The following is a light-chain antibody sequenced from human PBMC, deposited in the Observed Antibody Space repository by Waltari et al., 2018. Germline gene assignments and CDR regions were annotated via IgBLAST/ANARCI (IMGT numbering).Light chain of an antibody. V-gene: IGLV1-40*01. J-gene: IGLJ1*01. Sequence: QSVLTQSPSVSGAPGPRVTISCSGSSSTIGAGHGGHWYQQFPERAPKLLIFQNNHRPSGVPGRFSGSKSGTSASLVIAGLQAEDEADDYCQSYDGTRGVLYVFGSGTAVTVL. CDR1: SSTIGAGHG. CDR2: QNN. CDR3: QSYDGTRGVLYV.